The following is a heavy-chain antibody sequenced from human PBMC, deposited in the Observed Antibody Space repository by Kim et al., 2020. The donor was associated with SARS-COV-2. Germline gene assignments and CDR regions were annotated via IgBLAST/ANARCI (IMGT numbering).Heavy chain of an antibody. D-gene: IGHD6-13*01. Sequence: ASVKVSCKASGYTFTGYYMHWVRQAPGQGLEWMGRINPNSGGTNYAQKFQGRVTMTRDTSISTAYMELSRLRSDDTAVYYCARGGYSRAYYYYGMDVWGQGTTVTVSS. J-gene: IGHJ6*02. CDR1: GYTFTGYY. CDR3: ARGGYSRAYYYYGMDV. CDR2: INPNSGGT. V-gene: IGHV1-2*06.